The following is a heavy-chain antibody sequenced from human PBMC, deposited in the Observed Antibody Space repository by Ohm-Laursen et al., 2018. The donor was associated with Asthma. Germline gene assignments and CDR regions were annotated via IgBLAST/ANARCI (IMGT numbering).Heavy chain of an antibody. J-gene: IGHJ4*02. V-gene: IGHV3-15*01. Sequence: SLRLSCTASGFTFSNAWMSWVRQAPGKGLEWVGRIKSKTDGGTTDYAAPVKGRFTISRHDSKNTLYLQMNSLKTEDTAVYYCLTEGPGYSYGAFDYWGQGTLVTVSS. CDR2: IKSKTDGGTT. CDR3: LTEGPGYSYGAFDY. D-gene: IGHD5-18*01. CDR1: GFTFSNAW.